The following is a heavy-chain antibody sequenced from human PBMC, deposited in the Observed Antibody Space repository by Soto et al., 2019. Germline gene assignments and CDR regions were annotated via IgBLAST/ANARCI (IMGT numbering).Heavy chain of an antibody. CDR3: ARGGTWQY. CDR1: CYSISSGYF. D-gene: IGHD1-1*01. V-gene: IGHV4-38-2*01. J-gene: IGHJ4*02. Sequence: SETLSLTCDFSCYSISSGYFWGWIRQPPGKGLEWIGSIYHSGSTKYNPSLKSRVNMSVDTSKNQFSLKLSSVTAADTAVYYCARGGTWQYWGQGTQVTVSS. CDR2: IYHSGST.